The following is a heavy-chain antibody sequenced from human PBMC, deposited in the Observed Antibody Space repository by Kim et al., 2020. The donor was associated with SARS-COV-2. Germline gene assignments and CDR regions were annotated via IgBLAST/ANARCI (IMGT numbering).Heavy chain of an antibody. CDR3: ARRTYSSSWGHAFDI. D-gene: IGHD6-6*01. CDR2: IDPSDSYT. V-gene: IGHV5-10-1*01. CDR1: GYSFTSYW. Sequence: GESLKISCKGSGYSFTSYWISWVRQMPGKGLEWMGRIDPSDSYTNYSPSFQGHVTISADKSISTAYLQWSSLKASDTAMYYCARRTYSSSWGHAFDIWGQGTMVTVSS. J-gene: IGHJ3*02.